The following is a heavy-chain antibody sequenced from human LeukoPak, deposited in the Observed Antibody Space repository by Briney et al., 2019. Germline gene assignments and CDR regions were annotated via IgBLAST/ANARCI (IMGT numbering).Heavy chain of an antibody. D-gene: IGHD4-23*01. J-gene: IGHJ3*02. CDR3: ARETTVVTPGRSDVFDI. CDR1: GGSISSHY. Sequence: SETLSLTCTVSGGSISSHYWNWLRQPPGKGLEGVGYIYYSGSTNYNPSLKSRVTISVDTSKNQFSLKLSSVTAADTAVYYCARETTVVTPGRSDVFDIWGQGTMVTVSS. V-gene: IGHV4-59*11. CDR2: IYYSGST.